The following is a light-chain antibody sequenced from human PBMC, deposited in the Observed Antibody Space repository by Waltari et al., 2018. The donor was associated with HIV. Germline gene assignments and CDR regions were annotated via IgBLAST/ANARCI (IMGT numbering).Light chain of an antibody. J-gene: IGLJ2*01. V-gene: IGLV2-11*01. CDR2: DVS. CDR1: YSDVGDYNY. CDR3: CSFAGTYTI. Sequence: QSALTQPRSVSGSPGQSVTISCTGTYSDVGDYNYVSWYQQHPGKAPKLMLYDVSQRPSGVPDLFSGSKSGNTASLTISGLQADDDADYYCCSFAGTYTIFGGGTKLTVL.